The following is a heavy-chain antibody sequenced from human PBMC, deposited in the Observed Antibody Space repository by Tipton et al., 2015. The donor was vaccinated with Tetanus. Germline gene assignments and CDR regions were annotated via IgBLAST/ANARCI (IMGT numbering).Heavy chain of an antibody. D-gene: IGHD1-26*01. CDR3: ARDGSGFGGSYDY. CDR2: IYISGST. Sequence: TLSLTCNVSGGSLSSRYWSWIRQTAGKRLEWIGRIYISGSTDYNPSLKTRVSMSVGTSKNQFSLKLSSVTASDTAVYYCARDGSGFGGSYDYWGQGTLVTVSS. CDR1: GGSLSSRY. V-gene: IGHV4-4*07. J-gene: IGHJ4*02.